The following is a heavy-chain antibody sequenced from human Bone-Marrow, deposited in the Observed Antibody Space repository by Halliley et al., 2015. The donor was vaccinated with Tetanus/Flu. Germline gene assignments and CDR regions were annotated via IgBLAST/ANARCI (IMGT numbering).Heavy chain of an antibody. Sequence: VAYISSTSNIKYYADSVKGRFTIFRDNTKNSVYLQMKSLRAEDTATYYCVRDESGSFAYFDLWGQGTLVTVSS. CDR2: ISSTSNIK. CDR3: VRDESGSFAYFDL. J-gene: IGHJ4*02. D-gene: IGHD1-26*01. V-gene: IGHV3-48*03.